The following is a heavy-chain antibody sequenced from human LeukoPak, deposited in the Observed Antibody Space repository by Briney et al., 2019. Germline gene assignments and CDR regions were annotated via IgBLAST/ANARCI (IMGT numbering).Heavy chain of an antibody. V-gene: IGHV1-2*02. CDR2: INPNSGGT. CDR3: ARVLRYCSGGNCYSGGLGYMDV. J-gene: IGHJ6*03. D-gene: IGHD2-15*01. Sequence: ASVKVSFKASGYTFTGYYMHWVRQAPGQGLEWMGWINPNSGGTNYAQKFQGRVTMTRDTSISTAYMELSRLRSDDTAVYYCARVLRYCSGGNCYSGGLGYMDVWGKGTTVTISS. CDR1: GYTFTGYY.